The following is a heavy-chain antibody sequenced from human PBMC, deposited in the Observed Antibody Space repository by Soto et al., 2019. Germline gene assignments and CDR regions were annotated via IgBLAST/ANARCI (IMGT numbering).Heavy chain of an antibody. Sequence: QVQLQESGPGLVRPSQTLSLTCTVSGGSISSGAHFCTWIRQHSGKGLEWIGYIYYSVTTYYNPSLKSRVTISVDTSKNQLSLKLSSVTAADTAVYYCARGSPYSGLDVWGQGTTVIVSS. J-gene: IGHJ6*02. CDR2: IYYSVTT. CDR1: GGSISSGAHF. D-gene: IGHD2-15*01. V-gene: IGHV4-31*03. CDR3: ARGSPYSGLDV.